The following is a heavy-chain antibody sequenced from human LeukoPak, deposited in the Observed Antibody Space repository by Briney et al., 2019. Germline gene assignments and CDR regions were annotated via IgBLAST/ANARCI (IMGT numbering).Heavy chain of an antibody. J-gene: IGHJ4*02. CDR1: GYTFSSYA. CDR2: MSGSGGST. CDR3: AKAKAYDFWSGSTFDY. D-gene: IGHD3-3*01. V-gene: IGHV3-23*01. Sequence: GGSLRLSCAASGYTFSSYAMSWVRQAPGKGLEWVSAMSGSGGSTHHADSVKGRFTISRDNSKKTLYLQMNSLRDEDTAVYYCAKAKAYDFWSGSTFDYWGQGTLVTVSS.